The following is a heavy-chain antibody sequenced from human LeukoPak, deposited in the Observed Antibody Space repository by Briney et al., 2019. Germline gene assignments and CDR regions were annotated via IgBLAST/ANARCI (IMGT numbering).Heavy chain of an antibody. J-gene: IGHJ4*02. CDR1: GGSISSYY. CDR2: IYYSGST. Sequence: SETLSLTCTVSGGSISSYYWSWIRQPPGKGLEWIGYIYYSGSTNYNPSLKSRVTISVDTSKNQFSLKLSSVTAADTAVYYCARADSSGWYLIDYWGQGTLVTVSS. V-gene: IGHV4-59*01. D-gene: IGHD6-19*01. CDR3: ARADSSGWYLIDY.